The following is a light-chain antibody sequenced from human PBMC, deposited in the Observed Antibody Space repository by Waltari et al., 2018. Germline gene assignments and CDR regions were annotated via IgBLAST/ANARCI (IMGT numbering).Light chain of an antibody. Sequence: PPLTQPASVSGSLGQPTTISCPGTTSGFGTFNFVSWYQQHPCKAPKPIIFEGTKRPSGVSNRFFASKSGNTASLTISGLQADDEADYHCCSYVSNTYVFGTGTKVTVL. CDR1: TSGFGTFNF. CDR2: EGT. CDR3: CSYVSNTYV. J-gene: IGLJ1*01. V-gene: IGLV2-23*01.